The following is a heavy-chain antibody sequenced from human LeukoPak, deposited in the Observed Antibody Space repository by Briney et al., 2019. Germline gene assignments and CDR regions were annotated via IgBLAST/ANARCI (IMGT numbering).Heavy chain of an antibody. D-gene: IGHD3-16*01. CDR3: ARGRYDYVWGSYPNLDY. V-gene: IGHV4-59*08. J-gene: IGHJ4*02. CDR1: GGSISGYY. Sequence: SETLSLTCSVSGGSISGYYWSWIRQPPGKGLEWIGYIYYSGTTIYNPSLKSRLTISLDTSKNQFSLNLSSVTAADTAVYYCARGRYDYVWGSYPNLDYWGQGTLVTVSS. CDR2: IYYSGTT.